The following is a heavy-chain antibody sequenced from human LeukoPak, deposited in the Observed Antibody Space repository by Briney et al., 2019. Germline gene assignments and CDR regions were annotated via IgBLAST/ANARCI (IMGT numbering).Heavy chain of an antibody. CDR2: ISGSGGST. Sequence: GGSLRLSCAASGFTFSSYDMSWVRQAPGKGLEWVSAISGSGGSTYYADSVKGRFTISRDNSKNTLYLQMNSLRAEDTAVYYCAKGIYCSSTSCYYYYYYMDVWGKGTTVTVSS. CDR1: GFTFSSYD. J-gene: IGHJ6*03. V-gene: IGHV3-23*01. D-gene: IGHD2-2*01. CDR3: AKGIYCSSTSCYYYYYYMDV.